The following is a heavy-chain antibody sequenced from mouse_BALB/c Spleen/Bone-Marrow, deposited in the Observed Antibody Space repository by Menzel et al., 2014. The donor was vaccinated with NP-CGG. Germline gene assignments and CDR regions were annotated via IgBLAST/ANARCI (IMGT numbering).Heavy chain of an antibody. Sequence: EVKLQESGPELVKPGASVKMSCKASGYTFTSYVMHWVKQKPGRGLEWIGYINPYNDGTKYNEKFKGKATLTSDKSSSTAYMELSGLTSEDSAVYYCARPGGNYVLYAMDYWGQGTSVTVSS. CDR2: INPYNDGT. V-gene: IGHV1-14*01. D-gene: IGHD2-1*01. CDR1: GYTFTSYV. CDR3: ARPGGNYVLYAMDY. J-gene: IGHJ4*01.